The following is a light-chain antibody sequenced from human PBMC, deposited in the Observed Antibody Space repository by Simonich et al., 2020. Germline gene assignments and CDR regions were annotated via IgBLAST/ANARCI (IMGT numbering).Light chain of an antibody. V-gene: IGLV6-57*03. Sequence: NFMLTQPHSVSESPGKTVTISCTRSSGSIASNHVQWYQQRPGSAPTTVIYEDNQKPAGVPDRFSGSIDSSSNSASLTISGLKTGDEADYYCQSYDSSNWVFGGGTKLTVL. CDR3: QSYDSSNWV. J-gene: IGLJ3*02. CDR2: EDN. CDR1: SGSIASNH.